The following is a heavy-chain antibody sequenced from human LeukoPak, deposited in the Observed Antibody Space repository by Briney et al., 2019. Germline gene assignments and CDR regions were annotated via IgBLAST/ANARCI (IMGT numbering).Heavy chain of an antibody. J-gene: IGHJ3*02. CDR2: IYSGGST. V-gene: IGHV3-66*01. CDR1: GFTFSSFS. Sequence: QPGGSLRLSCAASGFTFSSFSMNWVRQAPGKGLEWVSLIYSGGSTSYADSVRGRFTISRDNSKNTLYLQMNSLRAEDTAVYYCARIETVADAFDIWGQGTLVTVSS. CDR3: ARIETVADAFDI. D-gene: IGHD1-1*01.